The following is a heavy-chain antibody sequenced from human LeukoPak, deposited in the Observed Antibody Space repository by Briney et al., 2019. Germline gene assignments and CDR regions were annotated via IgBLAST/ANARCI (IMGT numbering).Heavy chain of an antibody. D-gene: IGHD6-13*01. CDR1: GFTFSSYA. Sequence: GGSLTQTRGASGFTFSSYAMSWVRQAPGKGLEWVSSISDSGGSTYYADSVKGRFTIARDNSQNTLSLQRNSLRAEDTAVYYCAKPGEGAAAGRPPYYFDNWGQRSLVTVSS. CDR3: AKPGEGAAAGRPPYYFDN. J-gene: IGHJ4*02. CDR2: ISDSGGST. V-gene: IGHV3-23*01.